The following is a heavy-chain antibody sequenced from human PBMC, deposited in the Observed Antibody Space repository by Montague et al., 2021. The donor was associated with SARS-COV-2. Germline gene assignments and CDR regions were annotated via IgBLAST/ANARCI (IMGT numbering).Heavy chain of an antibody. Sequence: SETLSLTCAVSGGSFSGYYWSWICQPPGKGLELIGEINHSGSTNYNPSLTSRVTISVDTSKNQFSLKLGSVTAADAAVYYCARVRYYGSGTSLGMDVWGQGTPVTVSS. CDR1: GGSFSGYY. D-gene: IGHD3-10*01. CDR3: ARVRYYGSGTSLGMDV. J-gene: IGHJ6*02. V-gene: IGHV4-34*01. CDR2: INHSGST.